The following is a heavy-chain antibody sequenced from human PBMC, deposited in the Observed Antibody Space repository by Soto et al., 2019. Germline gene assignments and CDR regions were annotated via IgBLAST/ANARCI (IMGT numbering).Heavy chain of an antibody. D-gene: IGHD3-10*01. Sequence: EEQLVESGGGLVQPGGSLRLSCAASGFTFSSFDMHWVRQVAGKSPEWVATIGLADNTYYAGSVKGRFTISSEDARNSVYLQMNSLGAGDTAVYFCTRGGVAPGYGMDVWGQGTTVTVSS. CDR3: TRGGVAPGYGMDV. CDR2: IGLADNT. J-gene: IGHJ6*02. V-gene: IGHV3-13*04. CDR1: GFTFSSFD.